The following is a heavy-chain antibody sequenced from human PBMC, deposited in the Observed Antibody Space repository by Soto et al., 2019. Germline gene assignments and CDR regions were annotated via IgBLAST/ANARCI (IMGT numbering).Heavy chain of an antibody. V-gene: IGHV3-30*03. CDR3: TTQFFLSSRKPPEDV. J-gene: IGHJ6*02. CDR2: ILYDGSKE. CDR1: GFTFSSYA. Sequence: PGGSLSLSWAASGFTFSSYALTWVRQAPGKGLEWVARILYDGSKEYYADPVKGRFTISRDNSKNTMHLQMNSLRVDDTAVYYCTTQFFLSSRKPPEDVWGQGTPVTVSS.